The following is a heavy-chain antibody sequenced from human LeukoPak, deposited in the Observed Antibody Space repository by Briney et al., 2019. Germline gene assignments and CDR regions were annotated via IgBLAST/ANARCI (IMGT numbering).Heavy chain of an antibody. Sequence: GGSLRLSCAASGFTFSNYAMIWVRQAPRKGPEWLSTFSASGANTYYADSVRGRFTISRDNSKDTLYLQMDGLRAEDTAFYYCARSPLSTLKSFDSWGQGTLVSVSS. V-gene: IGHV3-23*01. CDR3: ARSPLSTLKSFDS. CDR2: FSASGANT. D-gene: IGHD3-16*01. J-gene: IGHJ4*02. CDR1: GFTFSNYA.